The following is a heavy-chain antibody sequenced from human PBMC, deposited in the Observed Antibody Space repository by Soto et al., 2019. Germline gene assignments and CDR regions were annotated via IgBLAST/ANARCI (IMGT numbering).Heavy chain of an antibody. J-gene: IGHJ6*02. V-gene: IGHV3-9*01. CDR2: ISWNSGSI. CDR3: AKDISGRGSFYYYYGMDV. CDR1: GFTFDDYA. D-gene: IGHD1-26*01. Sequence: EVQLVESGGGLVQPGRSLRLPCAASGFTFDDYAMHRVRQAPGKGLEWVSGISWNSGSIVYADSVKARFTMSRDNAKNFLYLQMNSLRPEDTALYFCAKDISGRGSFYYYYGMDVWGQGTTVTVSS.